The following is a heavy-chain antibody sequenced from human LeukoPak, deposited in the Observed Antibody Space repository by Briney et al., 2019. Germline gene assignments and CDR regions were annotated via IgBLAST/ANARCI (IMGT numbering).Heavy chain of an antibody. Sequence: PGGSLTLSCAASGFTVSSNHMSWVRQAPGKGLEWVSVIYSGGSTYYADSVKGRFTISRDNSKNTLYLQMNSLRAEDTAVYYCARPSGLFYYGMDVWGQGTTVTVSS. CDR3: ARPSGLFYYGMDV. CDR2: IYSGGST. CDR1: GFTVSSNH. V-gene: IGHV3-53*01. J-gene: IGHJ6*02. D-gene: IGHD2/OR15-2a*01.